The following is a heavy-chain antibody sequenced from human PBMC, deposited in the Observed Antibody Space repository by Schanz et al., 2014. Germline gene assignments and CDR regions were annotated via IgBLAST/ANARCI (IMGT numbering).Heavy chain of an antibody. CDR1: GFTFSSYA. D-gene: IGHD6-13*01. Sequence: EVQLLESGGGLVQPGGSLRLSCAASGFTFSSYAMSWVRQAPGKGLEWVSSFNDGGVNKYYADSVKGRFTISSDNSKSTLYLQMSSLRAEDTAVYYCARGLIAAAGGAFDYWGQGTLVAVSA. CDR2: FNDGGVNK. J-gene: IGHJ4*02. V-gene: IGHV3-23*01. CDR3: ARGLIAAAGGAFDY.